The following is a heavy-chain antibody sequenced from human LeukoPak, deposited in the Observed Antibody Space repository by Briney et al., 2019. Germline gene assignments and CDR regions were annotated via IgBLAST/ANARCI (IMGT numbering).Heavy chain of an antibody. CDR2: IYHSGST. J-gene: IGHJ6*03. D-gene: IGHD5-18*01. V-gene: IGHV4-4*02. Sequence: SETLSLTCGVSGGSISSSYWWSWVRQPPGKGLEWIGEIYHSGSTNYNPSLKSRVTISVDTSKNQFSLKLSSVTAADTAVYYCARGGYSYGQGYYYYMDVWGKGTTVTVSS. CDR1: GGSISSSYW. CDR3: ARGGYSYGQGYYYYMDV.